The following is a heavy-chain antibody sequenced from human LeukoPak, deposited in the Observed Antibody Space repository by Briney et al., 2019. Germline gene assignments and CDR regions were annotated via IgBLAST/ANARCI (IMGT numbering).Heavy chain of an antibody. D-gene: IGHD3-16*02. J-gene: IGHJ4*02. CDR3: AREGLGDYVWGSYRH. CDR1: GYAFTSYY. CDR2: INPSGGST. V-gene: IGHV1-46*01. Sequence: ASVKVSCKASGYAFTSYYMHWVRQAPGQGLEWMGIINPSGGSTSYAQKFQGRVTMTRDMSTSTVYMELSSLRSEDTAVYYCAREGLGDYVWGSYRHWGQGTLVTVSS.